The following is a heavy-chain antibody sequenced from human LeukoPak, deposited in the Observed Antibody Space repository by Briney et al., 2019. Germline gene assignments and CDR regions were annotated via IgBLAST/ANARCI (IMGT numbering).Heavy chain of an antibody. CDR3: ARAGVVFDY. CDR2: INGDGITT. Sequence: GGSLRLSCAASGFTFSAYRMHWVRQSPGRGLVWVARINGDGITTSYADSVKGRFTISRDNAKSTLYLQMNSLRGEDTSVFYCARAGVVFDYWGQGTLVTVPS. J-gene: IGHJ4*02. D-gene: IGHD2-15*01. CDR1: GFTFSAYR. V-gene: IGHV3-74*01.